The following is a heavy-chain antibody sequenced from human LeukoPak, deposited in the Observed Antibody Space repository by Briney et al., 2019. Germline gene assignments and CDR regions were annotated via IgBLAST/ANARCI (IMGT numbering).Heavy chain of an antibody. CDR1: GFTFGSYA. D-gene: IGHD3-3*01. CDR2: ISYDGSNK. CDR3: ARDLEDSYYFDY. J-gene: IGHJ4*02. Sequence: GGSLRLSCAASGFTFGSYAMHWVRQAPGKGLEWVAVISYDGSNKYYADSVKGRFTISRDNSKNTLYLQMNSLRAEDTAVYYCARDLEDSYYFDYWGQGTLVTVSS. V-gene: IGHV3-30-3*01.